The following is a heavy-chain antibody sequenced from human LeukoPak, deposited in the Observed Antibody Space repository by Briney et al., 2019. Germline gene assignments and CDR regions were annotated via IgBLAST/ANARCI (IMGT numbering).Heavy chain of an antibody. CDR1: GGPISSGGNY. J-gene: IGHJ4*02. CDR3: ARDKNSSHYGCFDY. CDR2: IYYSGST. Sequence: KSPETLSPTSTVSGGPISSGGNYWSRIRQHPGKGLEWIGYIYYSGSTYYNPSLKSRVTISVDTSKNQFSLKLSSVTAADTAVYYCARDKNSSHYGCFDYWGQGTLVTVSS. V-gene: IGHV4-31*03. D-gene: IGHD6-13*01.